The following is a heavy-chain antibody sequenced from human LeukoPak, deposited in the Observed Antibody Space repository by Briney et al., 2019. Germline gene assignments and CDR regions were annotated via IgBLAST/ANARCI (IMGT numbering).Heavy chain of an antibody. CDR2: ISISSNYI. Sequence: GGSLRLSCAASGFTFSRYSMNWVRQAPGKGLEWVSSISISSNYIYYTDSVKGRCTISRDNGKNSLYLQMNSLRAEDTAVYYCAKDLAGIYYFDYWGQGTLVTVSS. V-gene: IGHV3-21*01. CDR3: AKDLAGIYYFDY. CDR1: GFTFSRYS. D-gene: IGHD6-13*01. J-gene: IGHJ4*02.